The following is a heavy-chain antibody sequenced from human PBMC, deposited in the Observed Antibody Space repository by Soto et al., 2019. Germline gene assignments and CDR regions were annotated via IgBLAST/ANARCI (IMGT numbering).Heavy chain of an antibody. CDR3: ASLVLLWFGELFSFGWFDP. V-gene: IGHV4-59*05. CDR1: GGSISSYY. CDR2: IYYSGST. D-gene: IGHD3-10*01. Sequence: PSETLSLTCTVSGGSISSYYWSWIRQPPGKGLGWIGSIYYSGSTYYNPSLKSRVTISVDTSKNQFSLKLSSVTAADTAVYYCASLVLLWFGELFSFGWFDPWGQGTLGTVSA. J-gene: IGHJ5*02.